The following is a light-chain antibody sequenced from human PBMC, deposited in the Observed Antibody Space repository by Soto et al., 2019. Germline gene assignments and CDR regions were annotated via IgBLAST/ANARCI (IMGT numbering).Light chain of an antibody. CDR2: DAS. CDR1: QSISSW. CDR3: QQYQTYPWT. J-gene: IGKJ1*01. V-gene: IGKV1-5*01. Sequence: DIQMTQSPSTLSASVGDRVTITCRASQSISSWLAWYQQKPGKAPKLLIYDASSLESGVPSRFSGSSSGTEFTLTITSLQPDDFATYFCQQYQTYPWTFGQGTKVDIK.